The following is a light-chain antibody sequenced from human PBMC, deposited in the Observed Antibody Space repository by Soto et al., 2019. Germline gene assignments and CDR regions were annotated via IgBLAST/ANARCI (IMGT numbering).Light chain of an antibody. V-gene: IGKV3-11*01. Sequence: VMTPSPATLSVSPGERANLSCRASQSVSSYLAWYQQKPGQAPRLLIYGASTRATDIPARFSGSGSGTDFTLTISSLEPEDSAVYYCQQRHMWPITFGQGTRLEIK. CDR2: GAS. CDR3: QQRHMWPIT. J-gene: IGKJ5*01. CDR1: QSVSSY.